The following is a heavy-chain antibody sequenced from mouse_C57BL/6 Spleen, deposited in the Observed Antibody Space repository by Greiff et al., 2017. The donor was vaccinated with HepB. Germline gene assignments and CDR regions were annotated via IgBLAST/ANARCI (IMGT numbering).Heavy chain of an antibody. CDR1: GYAFSSSW. CDR2: IYPGDGDT. Sequence: VQLQQSGPELVKPGASVKISCKASGYAFSSSWMNWVKQRPGKGLEWIGRIYPGDGDTNYNGKFKGKATLTADKSSSTAYMQLSSLTSEDSAVYFCARWYYGSSLYYYAMDYWGQGTSVTVSS. D-gene: IGHD1-1*01. CDR3: ARWYYGSSLYYYAMDY. V-gene: IGHV1-82*01. J-gene: IGHJ4*01.